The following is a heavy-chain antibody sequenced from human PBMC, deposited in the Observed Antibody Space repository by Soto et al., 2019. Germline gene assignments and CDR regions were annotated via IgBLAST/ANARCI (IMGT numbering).Heavy chain of an antibody. CDR1: GGSISSSSYY. D-gene: IGHD3-22*01. CDR2: IYYSGST. J-gene: IGHJ6*02. V-gene: IGHV4-39*01. Sequence: KPSETLSVTCTVSGGSISSSSYYWGWIRQPPGKGLEWIGSIYYSGSTYYNPSLKSRVTISVDTSKNQFSLKLSSVTAADTAVYYCARHYWAYYDIFGMDVWGHGTTVTVSS. CDR3: ARHYWAYYDIFGMDV.